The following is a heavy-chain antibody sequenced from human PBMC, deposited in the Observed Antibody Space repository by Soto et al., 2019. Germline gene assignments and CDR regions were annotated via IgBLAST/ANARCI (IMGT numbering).Heavy chain of an antibody. J-gene: IGHJ6*02. CDR2: IXYDGSNK. CDR3: XXXXXXXXXXXXXXGLGMDV. CDR1: GFTFSSYA. Sequence: QVQLVESGGGVVQPGRSLRLSCAASGFTFSSYAMHWVRQAPGKGLEXXXVIXYDGSNKYYADSVKGRFTISRDNSKNTLXLXXXSXXXXXXXXXXXXXXXXXXXXXXXXXGLGMDVWGQGTTVTVSS. V-gene: IGHV3-30-3*01.